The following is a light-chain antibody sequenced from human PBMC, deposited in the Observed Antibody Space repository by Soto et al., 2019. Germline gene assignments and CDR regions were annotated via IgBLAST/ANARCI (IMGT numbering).Light chain of an antibody. Sequence: DIKMTQSPSTVSASVGDRVTITCRASQSISSWLAWYQQKPGKAPKLLIYDASSLESGVPSRLSGSGSGTEFTLTISSLQPDDFATYYCQQYNSILGTFGPGTKVDI. CDR1: QSISSW. J-gene: IGKJ3*01. CDR2: DAS. CDR3: QQYNSILGT. V-gene: IGKV1-5*01.